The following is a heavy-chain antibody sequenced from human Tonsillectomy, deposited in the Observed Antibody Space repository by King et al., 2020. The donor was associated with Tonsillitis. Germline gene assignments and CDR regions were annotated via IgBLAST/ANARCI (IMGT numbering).Heavy chain of an antibody. D-gene: IGHD7-27*01. J-gene: IGHJ4*02. CDR3: ARGGAGDHGY. Sequence: VQLVESGGGLVQPGGSLRLSCAASGFTFSSYWMTWVRQAPGQGLEWVAKIDQDDSKKYYVDSVKGRFTISRDNAKNSLYLQMNSLRAEDTAVYYCARGGAGDHGYWGQGTLVTVSS. CDR1: GFTFSSYW. CDR2: IDQDDSKK. V-gene: IGHV3-7*01.